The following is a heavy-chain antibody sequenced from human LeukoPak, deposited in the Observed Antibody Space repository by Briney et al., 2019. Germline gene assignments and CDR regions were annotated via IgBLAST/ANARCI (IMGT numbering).Heavy chain of an antibody. Sequence: HVASVKVSCKASGYTFTGYYMHWVRQAPGQGLEWMGWINPNSGGTNYAQKFQGRVTMTRDTSISTAYMELSRLRSDDTAVYYCATSRRYSSSWYLIDYWGQGTLVTVSS. J-gene: IGHJ4*02. CDR2: INPNSGGT. V-gene: IGHV1-2*02. D-gene: IGHD6-13*01. CDR3: ATSRRYSSSWYLIDY. CDR1: GYTFTGYY.